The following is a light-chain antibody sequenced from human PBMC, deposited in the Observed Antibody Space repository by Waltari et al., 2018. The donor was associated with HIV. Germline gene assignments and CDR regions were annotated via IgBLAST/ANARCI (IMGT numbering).Light chain of an antibody. CDR2: DVS. V-gene: IGLV2-14*03. CDR3: SSYTTSATLV. Sequence: QSALTQPASVSGSPGQSITISCSGTRSDVGLYYYVSWYQQHPDKAPKLMIYDVSNRPSVVSNRFSGSKSGNTASLTISGLQAEDEADYFCSSYTTSATLVFGGGTKVTVL. J-gene: IGLJ2*01. CDR1: RSDVGLYYY.